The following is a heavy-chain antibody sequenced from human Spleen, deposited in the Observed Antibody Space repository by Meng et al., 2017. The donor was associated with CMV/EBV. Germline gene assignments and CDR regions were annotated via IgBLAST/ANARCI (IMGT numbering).Heavy chain of an antibody. CDR3: ARDLATPSYKGEYEFSGLDY. CDR1: GGTLSSYS. CDR2: IIPILGIA. V-gene: IGHV1-69*04. Sequence: SVKVSCKASGGTLSSYSISWVRQAPGQGLEWMGRIIPILGIAIYAQKFQGRVTIIADKSTSTAFMELSSLRSEDTALYYCARDLATPSYKGEYEFSGLDYWGQGTLVTVSS. J-gene: IGHJ4*02. D-gene: IGHD3-16*01.